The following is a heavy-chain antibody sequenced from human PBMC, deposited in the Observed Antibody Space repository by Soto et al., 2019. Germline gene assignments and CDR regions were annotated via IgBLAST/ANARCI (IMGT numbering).Heavy chain of an antibody. J-gene: IGHJ5*02. V-gene: IGHV4-4*07. CDR2: IYTTRSP. CDR3: ARSPAYGDYANLDT. D-gene: IGHD4-17*01. CDR1: GDSVSKYY. Sequence: QVQLQESSPGLVKPSETLSLTCTVSGDSVSKYYWNWIRQPAGKGLEWIGRIYTTRSPNYNPSLKSRVTMSVDTSKNQFSLKLNLSSVTAADTAVYYCARSPAYGDYANLDTWGQGTLVTVSS.